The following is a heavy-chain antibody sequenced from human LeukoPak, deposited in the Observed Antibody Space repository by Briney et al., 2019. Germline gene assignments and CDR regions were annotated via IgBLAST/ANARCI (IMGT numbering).Heavy chain of an antibody. Sequence: GGSLRLSCAASGFTFSSYSMNWVRQAPGKGLEWVSYISSSSSTIYYADSVKGRFTISRGNAKNSLYLQMNSLRAEDTAVYYCARDDSSSSRGAHTDYYGMDVWGQGTTVTVSS. CDR3: ARDDSSSSRGAHTDYYGMDV. J-gene: IGHJ6*02. V-gene: IGHV3-48*01. D-gene: IGHD6-6*01. CDR1: GFTFSSYS. CDR2: ISSSSSTI.